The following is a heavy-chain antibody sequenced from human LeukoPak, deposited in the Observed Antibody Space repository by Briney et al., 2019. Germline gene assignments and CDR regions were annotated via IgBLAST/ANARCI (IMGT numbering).Heavy chain of an antibody. CDR3: AREADPYYFSCMDV. Sequence: APSVKVSCQASGYIFTTYYMHWVRQAPGQGLEWMGIINPSGGTTSYAQKFQGRVTMTRDTSTSTVYMELSSLRSEDTAVYYCAREADPYYFSCMDVWGKGTTVTVSS. V-gene: IGHV1-46*01. J-gene: IGHJ6*03. CDR2: INPSGGTT. CDR1: GYIFTTYY. D-gene: IGHD2-15*01.